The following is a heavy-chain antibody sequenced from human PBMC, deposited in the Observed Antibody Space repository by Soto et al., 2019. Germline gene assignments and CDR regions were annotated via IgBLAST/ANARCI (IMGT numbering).Heavy chain of an antibody. CDR1: GLTFNSYS. CDR2: ISSSSSTI. J-gene: IGHJ5*02. V-gene: IGHV3-48*02. Sequence: GGSMRLSCAASGLTFNSYSMNWVRQAPGKGLEWVSYISSSSSTIYYADSVKGRFTISRDNAKNSLYLQMNSLRDEDTAVYYCARELDLIVGDTPWGQGTLVTVSS. CDR3: ARELDLIVGDTP. D-gene: IGHD1-26*01.